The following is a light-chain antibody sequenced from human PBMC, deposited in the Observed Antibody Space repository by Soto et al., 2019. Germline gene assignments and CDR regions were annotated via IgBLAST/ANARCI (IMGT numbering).Light chain of an antibody. J-gene: IGKJ1*01. Sequence: EIVLTQSPGTLSLSPGERATLTCRASQSVASGSLAWYQRKPGQAPRLLIYGACTRAAGIPDRFSGSGSGTDFTLSIGRLEPEDFAVYSCQQYSTSPGTFGQGTSVEIK. CDR1: QSVASGS. V-gene: IGKV3-20*01. CDR3: QQYSTSPGT. CDR2: GAC.